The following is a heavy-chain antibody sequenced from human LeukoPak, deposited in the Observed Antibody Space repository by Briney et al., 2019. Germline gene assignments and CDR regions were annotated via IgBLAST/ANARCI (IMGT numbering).Heavy chain of an antibody. V-gene: IGHV4-4*02. CDR1: GGSISSSNW. CDR2: IYHSGST. J-gene: IGHJ6*02. D-gene: IGHD6-19*01. CDR3: ARDYGIGWYDYYYGMDV. Sequence: SETLSLTCAVSGGSISSSNWWSWVRQPPGKGLEWIGEIYHSGSTNYNPSLKSRVTISVDKSKNQFSLKLSSVTAADTAVYYCARDYGIGWYDYYYGMDVWGQGTTVTVSS.